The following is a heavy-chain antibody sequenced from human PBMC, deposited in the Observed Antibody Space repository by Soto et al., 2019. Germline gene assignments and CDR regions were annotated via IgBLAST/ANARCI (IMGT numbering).Heavy chain of an antibody. Sequence: GGSLRLSCAASGFTFSSYSMNWVRQAPGKGLEWVSYISSSSSTIYYADSVKGRFTISRDNAKNSLYLQMNSLRDEDTAVYYCAREYGDQLIDYYYYGMDVWGQGTTVTVSS. V-gene: IGHV3-48*02. J-gene: IGHJ6*02. CDR3: AREYGDQLIDYYYYGMDV. CDR1: GFTFSSYS. D-gene: IGHD4-17*01. CDR2: ISSSSSTI.